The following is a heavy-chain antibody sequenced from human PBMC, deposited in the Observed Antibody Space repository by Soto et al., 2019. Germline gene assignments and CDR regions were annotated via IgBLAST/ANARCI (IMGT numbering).Heavy chain of an antibody. Sequence: EVQLVESGGGFVQPGGSLRLSCAASGFTFNTFPMNWVRLAPGKGLEWLSHISSNSDAMYYADSVKGRFTISRDNARKSLYRQMTRLIVDVTAVDYGVRDYQYGFDMWGQGTMVTVSS. D-gene: IGHD3-16*02. CDR3: VRDYQYGFDM. CDR1: GFTFNTFP. J-gene: IGHJ3*02. CDR2: ISSNSDAM. V-gene: IGHV3-48*01.